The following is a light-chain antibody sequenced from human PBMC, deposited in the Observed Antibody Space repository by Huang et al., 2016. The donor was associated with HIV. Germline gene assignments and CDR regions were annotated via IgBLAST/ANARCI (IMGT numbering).Light chain of an antibody. CDR1: QSVSSNF. V-gene: IGKV3-20*01. J-gene: IGKJ1*01. Sequence: EIVLTQSPGILSLSPGERATLSCRASQSVSSNFLALYKQKPGPAPRLLIYGASTRATGIPNRFSGSGSGTDFTLTISRLEPEDFAVYYCQQYGRSPATFGQGTKVEIK. CDR3: QQYGRSPAT. CDR2: GAS.